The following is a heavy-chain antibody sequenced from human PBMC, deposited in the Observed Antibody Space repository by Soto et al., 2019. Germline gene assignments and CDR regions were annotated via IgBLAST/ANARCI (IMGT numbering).Heavy chain of an antibody. Sequence: GSLRLSCEVSGFTFSMYSMSWVRQSPGKGLEWVAKIPQDGVDGHYADSVKGRFVISRDNGKNSLHLQLNNLRAEDTAVYYCARDHLILPAHDFFYGSDVWGRGATVTVSS. CDR1: GFTFSMYS. D-gene: IGHD2-21*02. CDR2: IPQDGVDG. V-gene: IGHV3-7*03. J-gene: IGHJ6*02. CDR3: ARDHLILPAHDFFYGSDV.